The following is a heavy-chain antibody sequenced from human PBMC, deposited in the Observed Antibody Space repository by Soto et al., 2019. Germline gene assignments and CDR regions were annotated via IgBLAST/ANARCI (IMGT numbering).Heavy chain of an antibody. V-gene: IGHV3-15*07. D-gene: IGHD6-13*01. CDR2: IKSKTDGGTT. Sequence: EVQLVESGGGLVKPGGSLRLSCAASGFTFSNAWMNWVRQAPGKGLERVGRIKSKTDGGTTDYAAPVKGRFTISRDDSKNTLYLQMNSLKTEDTAVYYCTTEAYSSSWFGLGMDVWGQGTTVTVSS. CDR3: TTEAYSSSWFGLGMDV. CDR1: GFTFSNAW. J-gene: IGHJ6*02.